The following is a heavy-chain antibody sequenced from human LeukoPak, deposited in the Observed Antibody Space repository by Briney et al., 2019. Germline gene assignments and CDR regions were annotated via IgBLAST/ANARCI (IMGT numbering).Heavy chain of an antibody. CDR3: ARDLWDH. CDR2: ITSAGNFI. CDR1: GFTFSTYT. V-gene: IGHV3-21*01. J-gene: IGHJ4*02. Sequence: PGGSLRLSCAASGFTFSTYTMIWVRQAPGKGLEWVSSITSAGNFIYYADSLRGRFTVSRDNAKNSLYLQMNRLRAEDTAMYYCARDLWDHWGQGTLVTV.